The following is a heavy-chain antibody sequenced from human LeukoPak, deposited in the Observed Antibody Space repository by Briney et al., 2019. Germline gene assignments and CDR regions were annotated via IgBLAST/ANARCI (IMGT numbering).Heavy chain of an antibody. V-gene: IGHV3-21*01. CDR3: ARELLSTLYGMDV. D-gene: IGHD2-21*01. J-gene: IGHJ6*02. CDR1: GFTFSSYS. Sequence: GGSLRLSCAASGFTFSSYSMNWVRQAPGKGLEWVSSISSSSSYIYYADSVKGRFTISRDNAKNSLYLQMNSLRAEDTAVYYCARELLSTLYGMDVWGQGTTVTVSS. CDR2: ISSSSSYI.